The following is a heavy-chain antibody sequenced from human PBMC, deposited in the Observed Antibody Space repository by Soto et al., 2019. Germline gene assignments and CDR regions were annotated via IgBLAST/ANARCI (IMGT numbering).Heavy chain of an antibody. CDR3: AREYSRPYYFDY. D-gene: IGHD2-21*01. CDR2: IHYSGST. Sequence: PSETLSLTCTVSGGAISSYYWSWVRQAPGKGLEWIGYIHYSGSTNYNPSLKGRVTISVDTSKNQFSLKLSSVTAADTAVYYCAREYSRPYYFDYWGHGTLVTVSS. J-gene: IGHJ4*01. CDR1: GGAISSYY. V-gene: IGHV4-59*01.